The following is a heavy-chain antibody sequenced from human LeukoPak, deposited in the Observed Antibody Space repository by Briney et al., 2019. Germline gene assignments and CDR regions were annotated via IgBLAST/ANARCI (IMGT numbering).Heavy chain of an antibody. Sequence: PGGSLRLSCAASGFTFSSYAMHWVRQAPGKGLEWVAVTSYDGSNKYYADSVKGRFTISRDNSKNTLYLQMNSLRAEDTAVYYCARERKVAGIGASLDYWGQGTLVTVSS. J-gene: IGHJ4*02. CDR3: ARERKVAGIGASLDY. CDR2: TSYDGSNK. V-gene: IGHV3-30*04. CDR1: GFTFSSYA. D-gene: IGHD6-19*01.